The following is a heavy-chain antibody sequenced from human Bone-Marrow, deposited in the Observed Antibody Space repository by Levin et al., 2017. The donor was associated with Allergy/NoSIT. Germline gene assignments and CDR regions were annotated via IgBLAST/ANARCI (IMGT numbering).Heavy chain of an antibody. Sequence: KHGESLKISCKASGYTFIGYYIHWLRQAPGQGPEWMGRMYPNNGDTKFPQRFHGRVNLTRDTSINTGYLEVKRLTADDSAVSWCAISYGDYSLLNYWGQGTLVIVSS. V-gene: IGHV1-2*06. CDR2: MYPNNGDT. CDR1: GYTFIGYY. J-gene: IGHJ4*02. CDR3: AISYGDYSLLNY. D-gene: IGHD4-17*01.